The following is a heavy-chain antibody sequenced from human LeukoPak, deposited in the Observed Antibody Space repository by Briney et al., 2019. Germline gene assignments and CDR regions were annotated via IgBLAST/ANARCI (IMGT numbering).Heavy chain of an antibody. V-gene: IGHV3-74*01. Sequence: GGSLRLSWAASGFSFSSYWMHWVRQAPGKGLVWVSRINGDGSATSYADSVKGRFTISRDNAKNTLYLQMNSLRAEDTAVYYCAREPTDVWGKGTTVTISS. J-gene: IGHJ6*04. CDR2: INGDGSAT. CDR3: AREPTDV. CDR1: GFSFSSYW.